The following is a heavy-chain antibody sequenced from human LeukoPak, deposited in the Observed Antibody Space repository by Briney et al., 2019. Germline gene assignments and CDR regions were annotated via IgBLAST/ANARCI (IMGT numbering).Heavy chain of an antibody. CDR3: ARHGYYDSSGYYLYYYYGMDV. V-gene: IGHV5-51*01. D-gene: IGHD3-22*01. J-gene: IGHJ6*02. CDR1: GYGFTSYW. CDR2: IYPGDSDT. Sequence: GESLKISCKGSGYGFTSYWIGWVRQMPGKGLEWMGIIYPGDSDTRYSPSFQGQVTISADKSISTAYLQWSSLRASDTAMYYCARHGYYDSSGYYLYYYYGMDVWGQGTTVTVSS.